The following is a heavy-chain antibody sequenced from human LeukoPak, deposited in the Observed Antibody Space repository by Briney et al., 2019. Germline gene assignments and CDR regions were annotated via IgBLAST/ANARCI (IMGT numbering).Heavy chain of an antibody. Sequence: TSSETLSLTCTVSGGSISSYYWSWIRQPAGKGLEWIRRIYTSGSTNYNPSLKSRVTMSVDTSKNQFSLKLSSVTAADTAVYYCARDRRPQSYRHSGHIFDYWGQGTLVTVSS. CDR2: IYTSGST. J-gene: IGHJ4*02. V-gene: IGHV4-4*07. CDR1: GGSISSYY. D-gene: IGHD3-10*01. CDR3: ARDRRPQSYRHSGHIFDY.